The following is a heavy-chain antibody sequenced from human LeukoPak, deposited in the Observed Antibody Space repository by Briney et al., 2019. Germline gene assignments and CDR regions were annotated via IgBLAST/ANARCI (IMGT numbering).Heavy chain of an antibody. CDR2: ISYDGSNK. CDR1: GFTFSSYG. J-gene: IGHJ2*01. CDR3: AKDGLAGDTYWYFDL. V-gene: IGHV3-30*18. D-gene: IGHD6-19*01. Sequence: PGRSLRLSCAASGFTFSSYGMHWVRQAPGKGLEWVAVISYDGSNKYYADSVKGRFTISRDNSKNTLYLQMNSLRAEDTAVYYCAKDGLAGDTYWYFDLWGRGTLVTVSS.